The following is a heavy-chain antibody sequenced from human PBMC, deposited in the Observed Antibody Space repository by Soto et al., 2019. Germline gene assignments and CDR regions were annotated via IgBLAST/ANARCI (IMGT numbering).Heavy chain of an antibody. J-gene: IGHJ4*02. CDR1: GGSISDFY. V-gene: IGHV4-59*01. D-gene: IGHD6-6*01. CDR2: IYYSGST. Sequence: SETLSLSCTVSGGSISDFYWSWIRQPPGKGLEWIGYIYYSGSTNYNPSLKSRVTISVDTSKNQFSLNLRSMSPADTAVYYCARVGGLAARTFDYWGPGTLVTVSS. CDR3: ARVGGLAARTFDY.